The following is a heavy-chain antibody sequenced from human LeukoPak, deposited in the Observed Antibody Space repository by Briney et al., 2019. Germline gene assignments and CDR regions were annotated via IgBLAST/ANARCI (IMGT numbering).Heavy chain of an antibody. D-gene: IGHD3-3*01. V-gene: IGHV3-7*01. CDR2: IEQDGSEK. CDR1: GFTFSSYW. J-gene: IGHJ6*02. Sequence: GGSLRLSCAASGFTFSSYWMSWVRQAPGKGREWVANIEQDGSEKYYVDSVKGRFIISRDNAKKTLYLQMNSLRGDDTAVYYCARVYWSGYSSRYYYGMDVWGQGTTVTVSS. CDR3: ARVYWSGYSSRYYYGMDV.